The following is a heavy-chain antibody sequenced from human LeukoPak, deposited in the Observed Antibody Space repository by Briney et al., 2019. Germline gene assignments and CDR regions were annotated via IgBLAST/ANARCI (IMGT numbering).Heavy chain of an antibody. CDR3: ARWDTAMVNFDY. J-gene: IGHJ4*02. CDR2: IKQDGSEK. V-gene: IGHV3-7*01. CDR1: GFTFSSYW. Sequence: GGSLRLSCAASGFTFSSYWMSWVRQAPGRGLEWLANIKQDGSEKYYVDSVKGRFTISRDNAKNSLYLQMNSLRAEDTAVYYCARWDTAMVNFDYWGQGTLVTVSS. D-gene: IGHD5-18*01.